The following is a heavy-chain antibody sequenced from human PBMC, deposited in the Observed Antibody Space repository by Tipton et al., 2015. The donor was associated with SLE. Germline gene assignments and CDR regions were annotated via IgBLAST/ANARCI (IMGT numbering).Heavy chain of an antibody. J-gene: IGHJ4*02. CDR1: GGSIRSAGYS. CDR2: IYYSGST. Sequence: TPSLTCTVSGGSIRSAGYSWSWIRQPPGKGLEWIGYIYYSGSTNYNPPLRSRVTMSVDTSKNQFSLKLSSVTAADTAVYYCARTHYYDHTGYSRLDYWGQGTLVTVSS. V-gene: IGHV4-61*08. CDR3: ARTHYYDHTGYSRLDY. D-gene: IGHD3-22*01.